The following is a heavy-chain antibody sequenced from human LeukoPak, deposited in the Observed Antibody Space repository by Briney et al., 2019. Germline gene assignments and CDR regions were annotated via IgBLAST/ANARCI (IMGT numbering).Heavy chain of an antibody. CDR1: GLSFSSYG. CDR3: APDMYSENAFDI. CDR2: IRYDGSNK. V-gene: IGHV3-30*02. Sequence: GGSLRLSCAASGLSFSSYGMHWVRQAPGKGLEWVAVIRYDGSNKYYADSVKGRFTISRDNSKNTLYLQMNSLRAEDTAVYSCAPDMYSENAFDIWGQGTMVTVSS. D-gene: IGHD3-3*01. J-gene: IGHJ3*02.